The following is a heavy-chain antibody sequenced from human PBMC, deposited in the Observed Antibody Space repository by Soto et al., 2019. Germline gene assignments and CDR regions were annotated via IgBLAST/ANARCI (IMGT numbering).Heavy chain of an antibody. D-gene: IGHD2-8*01. J-gene: IGHJ3*02. CDR3: ARKMGASDI. CDR2: IFHGGNT. V-gene: IGHV4-4*02. CDR1: RGSISGSYW. Sequence: QVQLQESGPGLVKPSGTLSLTCAVSRGSISGSYWWSCVRQTPGKGLEWIGEIFHGGNTYYNPSLKSRVTLSVDKSKNQFSLNLTSVTAADTAVYYCARKMGASDIWAQGTMVTVSS.